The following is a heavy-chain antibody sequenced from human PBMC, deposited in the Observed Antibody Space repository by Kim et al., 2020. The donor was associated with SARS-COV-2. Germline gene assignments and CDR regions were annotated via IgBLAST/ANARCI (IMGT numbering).Heavy chain of an antibody. CDR3: VRDRELNY. Sequence: TTYNHSRMSRVPISVDTSKNQFSLKLYSVTAADTAVYYCVRDRELNYWGQGTLVTVSS. V-gene: IGHV4-59*01. D-gene: IGHD1-7*01. CDR2: T. J-gene: IGHJ4*02.